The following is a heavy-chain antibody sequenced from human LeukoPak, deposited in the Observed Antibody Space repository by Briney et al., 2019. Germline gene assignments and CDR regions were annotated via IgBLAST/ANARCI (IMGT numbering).Heavy chain of an antibody. Sequence: GRSLRLSCAASGFAFSTYGMHWVRQAPGKGLEWVATIWYDGGTKYHADSVKGRFTISRDNSKNTLFLQMNSLRVEDTAFYYCARVEMATIMGFDYWGQGTLVTVSS. D-gene: IGHD5-24*01. CDR2: IWYDGGTK. CDR1: GFAFSTYG. CDR3: ARVEMATIMGFDY. J-gene: IGHJ4*02. V-gene: IGHV3-33*01.